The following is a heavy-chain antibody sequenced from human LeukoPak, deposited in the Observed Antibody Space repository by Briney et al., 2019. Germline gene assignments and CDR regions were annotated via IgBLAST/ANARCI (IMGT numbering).Heavy chain of an antibody. Sequence: PGGSLRLSCTASGFTFGSYSMNWVRQAPGKGLEWISYISTSSSTIYYADSVKGRFTISRDNAKNSLYLQMNSLRADDTAVYYCARWGTTTNWGQGTLVTVSS. J-gene: IGHJ4*02. V-gene: IGHV3-48*01. CDR3: ARWGTTTN. CDR1: GFTFGSYS. D-gene: IGHD1-26*01. CDR2: ISTSSSTI.